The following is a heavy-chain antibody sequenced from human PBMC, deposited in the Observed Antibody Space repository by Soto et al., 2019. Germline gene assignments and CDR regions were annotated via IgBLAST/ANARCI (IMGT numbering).Heavy chain of an antibody. CDR3: VRRQVSATGIDLFDP. V-gene: IGHV1-3*01. CDR2: INAANGDT. CDR1: GYTFTSYG. J-gene: IGHJ5*02. Sequence: GASVKVSCKASGYTFTSYGIHWVRQAPGQRLEWMGWINAANGDTKYSPKFQGRVTITRDTSASTAYMELSSLRSEDTAVYYCVRRQVSATGIDLFDPWGQGTLVTVSS. D-gene: IGHD6-13*01.